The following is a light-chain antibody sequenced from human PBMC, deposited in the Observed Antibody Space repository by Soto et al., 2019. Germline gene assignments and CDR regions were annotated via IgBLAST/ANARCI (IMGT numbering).Light chain of an antibody. CDR1: QSISSW. CDR3: QQYASYWT. V-gene: IGKV1-5*01. J-gene: IGKJ1*01. Sequence: DIQMTQSPSTLSASVGDRVTITCRASQSISSWLAWYQQKPGKAPKLLIYDASSLESGVPSRFSGSGSGTESTLTISSLQPDDFATYYCQQYASYWTFGQGTKVDIK. CDR2: DAS.